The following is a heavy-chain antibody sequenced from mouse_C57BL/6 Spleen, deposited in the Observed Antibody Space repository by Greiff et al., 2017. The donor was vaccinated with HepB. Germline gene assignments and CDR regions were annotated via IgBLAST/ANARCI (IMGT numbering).Heavy chain of an antibody. Sequence: EVQGVESGGGLVQPGGSLSLSCAASGFTFTNYYMSWVRQPPGKALEWLGFIRNKANGYTTEYSASVKGRFTISRDNSQSILYLQMNALRAEDSATYYCARSSAYPFAYWGQGTLVTVSA. CDR1: GFTFTNYY. CDR2: IRNKANGYTT. CDR3: ARSSAYPFAY. J-gene: IGHJ3*01. V-gene: IGHV7-3*01. D-gene: IGHD3-1*01.